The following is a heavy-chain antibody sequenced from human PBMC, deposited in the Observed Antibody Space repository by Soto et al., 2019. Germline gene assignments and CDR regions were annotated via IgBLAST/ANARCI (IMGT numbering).Heavy chain of an antibody. CDR2: VSIGGST. Sequence: GGSLRLSCAASGFTFSSYAMGWVRQGPGKGLEWVAVVSIGGSTHYADSVRGRFTISRDNSKNTLSLQMNSLTAEGTAVYFCEKRRGAGGHFDYWGQGALVTVSS. D-gene: IGHD2-15*01. J-gene: IGHJ4*02. CDR1: GFTFSSYA. V-gene: IGHV3-23*01. CDR3: EKRRGAGGHFDY.